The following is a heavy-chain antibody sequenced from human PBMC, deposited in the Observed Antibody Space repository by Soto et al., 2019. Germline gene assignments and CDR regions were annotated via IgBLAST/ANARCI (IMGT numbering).Heavy chain of an antibody. CDR1: GGSISSGGYS. D-gene: IGHD1-7*01. J-gene: IGHJ3*02. Sequence: TLSLTCAGSGGSISSGGYSWSWIRQPPGKGLEWIGYIYHSGSTYYNPSLKSRVTISVDRSKNQFSLKLSSVTAADTAVYYCATELEAFDIWGQGTMVTVSS. V-gene: IGHV4-30-2*01. CDR2: IYHSGST. CDR3: ATELEAFDI.